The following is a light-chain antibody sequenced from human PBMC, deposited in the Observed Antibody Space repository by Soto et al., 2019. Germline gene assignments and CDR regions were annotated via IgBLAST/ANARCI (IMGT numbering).Light chain of an antibody. V-gene: IGKV1-33*01. CDR3: QQYDNLIT. CDR2: DAS. CDR1: QDISNY. J-gene: IGKJ5*01. Sequence: DIQMSQSPSSLSAYVGDRVTITCQASQDISNYLNWYQQKPGKAPKLLIYDASTLETGVPLRFSGSGSGTDFTFTISSLQPEDIATYYCQQYDNLITFGQGTRLEIK.